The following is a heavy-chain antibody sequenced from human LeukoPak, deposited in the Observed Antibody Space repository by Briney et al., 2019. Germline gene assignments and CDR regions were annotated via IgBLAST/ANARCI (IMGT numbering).Heavy chain of an antibody. CDR2: IKQGGSET. CDR3: ARIGGLELQYYYCCMDV. V-gene: IGHV3-7*01. CDR1: GFTFSSYW. D-gene: IGHD1-7*01. Sequence: GGSLRLSCAASGFTFSSYWMTWVRQAPGKGLEWVANIKQGGSETYYVDSVKGRFTISRDNAKNSLYLQMNSLRAEDTAVYYCARIGGLELQYYYCCMDVWGKGTTVTVSS. J-gene: IGHJ6*03.